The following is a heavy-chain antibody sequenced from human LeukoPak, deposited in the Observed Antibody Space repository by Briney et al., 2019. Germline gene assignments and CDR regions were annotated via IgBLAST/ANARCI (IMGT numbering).Heavy chain of an antibody. CDR1: GASISGSGYY. V-gene: IGHV4-39*07. D-gene: IGHD3-22*01. CDR2: IYYSGST. J-gene: IGHJ3*02. CDR3: ARESAATDDSSGLGAFDI. Sequence: SETLSLTCAVSGASISGSGYYWGWIRQPPGKGLEWIGNIYYSGSTYYNASLQSRVTISIDTSKNQFSLRLNSVTAADTAVYYCARESAATDDSSGLGAFDIWGQGTMVTVSS.